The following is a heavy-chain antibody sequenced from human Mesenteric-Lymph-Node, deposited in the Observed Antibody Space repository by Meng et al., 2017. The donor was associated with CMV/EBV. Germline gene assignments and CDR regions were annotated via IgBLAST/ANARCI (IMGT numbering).Heavy chain of an antibody. D-gene: IGHD6-19*01. CDR1: GFTFSSYS. CDR3: ARDRGEWLDKYGMDV. Sequence: GESLKISCAASGFTFSSYSMNWVRQAPGKGLEWNSSISSSSSYIYYADSVKGRFTISRDNAKNSLYLQMNGLRAEDTAVYYCARDRGEWLDKYGMDVWGQGTTVTVSS. J-gene: IGHJ6*02. CDR2: ISSSSSYI. V-gene: IGHV3-21*01.